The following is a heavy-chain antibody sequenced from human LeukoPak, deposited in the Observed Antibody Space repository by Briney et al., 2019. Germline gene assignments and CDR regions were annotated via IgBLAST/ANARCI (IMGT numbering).Heavy chain of an antibody. D-gene: IGHD3-10*01. CDR1: GYIFTGYY. CDR2: INPNSGGT. CDR3: ARDSGDYYGSGSLPY. Sequence: ASVKVSCKASGYIFTGYYMHWVRQAPGQGLEWMGWINPNSGGTNYAQKFQGRVTMTRDTSISTAYMELSRLRSEDTAVYYCARDSGDYYGSGSLPYWGQGAQVTVSS. V-gene: IGHV1-2*02. J-gene: IGHJ4*02.